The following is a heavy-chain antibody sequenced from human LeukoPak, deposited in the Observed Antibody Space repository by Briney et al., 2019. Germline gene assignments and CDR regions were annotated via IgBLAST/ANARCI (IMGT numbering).Heavy chain of an antibody. CDR2: IKQDGSEE. V-gene: IGHV3-7*01. J-gene: IGHJ4*02. CDR3: ARFISLGA. D-gene: IGHD3-10*01. Sequence: GGSLRLSCEASGFSFSSFWMSWVRQAPGKGLEWVANIKQDGSEENYVDSVKGRFTIPRDNAKKSLYLQMNSLRVEDTAVYYCARFISLGAWGQGTLVTVSS. CDR1: GFSFSSFW.